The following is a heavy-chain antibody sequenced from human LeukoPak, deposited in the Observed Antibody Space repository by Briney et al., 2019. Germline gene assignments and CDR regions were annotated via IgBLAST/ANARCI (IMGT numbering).Heavy chain of an antibody. CDR3: ARGYPIAVAGRGNLFDP. J-gene: IGHJ5*02. CDR2: IYTSGST. V-gene: IGHV4-39*07. D-gene: IGHD6-19*01. Sequence: PSETLSLTCSVSGGSISSSSYYWGWIRQPPGKGLEWIGSIYTSGSTNYNPSLKSRVTMSVDTSKNQFSLKLSSVTAADTAVYYCARGYPIAVAGRGNLFDPWGQGTPVTVSS. CDR1: GGSISSSSYY.